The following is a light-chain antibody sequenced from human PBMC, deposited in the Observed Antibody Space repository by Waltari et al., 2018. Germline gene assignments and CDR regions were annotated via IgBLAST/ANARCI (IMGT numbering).Light chain of an antibody. CDR2: TAS. CDR1: HSVSTW. CDR3: QQYNNYPLT. V-gene: IGKV1D-16*01. Sequence: DVQLTQSPSSLSASVGDRVSITCRASHSVSTWVAWYQLKAGKPHKSLISTASNLESGVPSRFSGSGSGTLFTLTITNLQPEDYATYFCQQYNNYPLTFGGGTKVEI. J-gene: IGKJ4*01.